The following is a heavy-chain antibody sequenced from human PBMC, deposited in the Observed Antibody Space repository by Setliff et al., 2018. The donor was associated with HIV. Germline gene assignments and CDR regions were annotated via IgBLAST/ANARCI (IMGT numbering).Heavy chain of an antibody. CDR3: ARVSGYSYGWAIDY. D-gene: IGHD5-18*01. Sequence: GASVKVSCKASGGTFSSYAISWVRQAPGQGLEWMGGIIPIFGTANYAQKFQGRVTITADESTSKAYMELSSLRSEDTAVYYWARVSGYSYGWAIDYWGQGTLFTVSS. CDR1: GGTFSSYA. V-gene: IGHV1-69*13. CDR2: IIPIFGTA. J-gene: IGHJ4*02.